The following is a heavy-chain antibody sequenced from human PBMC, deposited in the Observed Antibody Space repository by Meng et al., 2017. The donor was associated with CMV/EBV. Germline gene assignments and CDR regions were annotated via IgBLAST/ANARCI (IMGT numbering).Heavy chain of an antibody. CDR3: ARGVPSAAAPRWVDP. J-gene: IGHJ5*02. CDR1: GYTFSNYG. V-gene: IGHV1-18*01. Sequence: ASVKVSCKASGYTFSNYGIAWVRQAPGQGLEWMGWITTDDDSRKKQGRVTMTTDTSTSTAYMELRILRSDDTAVYYCARGVPSAAAPRWVDPWGQGTLVTVSS. D-gene: IGHD6-13*01. CDR2: ITTDDDSR.